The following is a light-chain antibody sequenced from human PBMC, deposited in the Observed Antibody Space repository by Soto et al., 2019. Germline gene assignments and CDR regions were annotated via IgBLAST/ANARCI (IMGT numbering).Light chain of an antibody. CDR1: QSVSSSY. V-gene: IGKV3-20*01. CDR3: QQYGRSPRT. J-gene: IGKJ1*01. CDR2: GAS. Sequence: EIVLTQSPGTLSLSPGERATLSCRASQSVSSSYLAWYQQKPGQAPRLLIYGASSRATGIPDRFSGSWSGTDGTITISRLEPEDCEVYYGQQYGRSPRTFGQGTKVDI.